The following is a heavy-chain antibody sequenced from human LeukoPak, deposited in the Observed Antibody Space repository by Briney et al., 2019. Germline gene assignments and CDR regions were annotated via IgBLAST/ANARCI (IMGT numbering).Heavy chain of an antibody. CDR2: ITWDGGST. J-gene: IGHJ6*03. Sequence: GGSLRLSCVGSGFTFGEYGMHWVRQVPGKGLEWVSHITWDGGSTYYAGSVKGRFTISRDNAKNSLYLQMNSLRAEDTALYYCAGGSGYYYYYYMDVWGKGTTVTVSS. D-gene: IGHD2-15*01. CDR3: AGGSGYYYYYYMDV. V-gene: IGHV3-43D*03. CDR1: GFTFGEYG.